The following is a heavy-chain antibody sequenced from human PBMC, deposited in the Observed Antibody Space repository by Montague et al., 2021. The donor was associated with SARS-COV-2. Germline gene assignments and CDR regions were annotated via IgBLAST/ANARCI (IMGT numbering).Heavy chain of an antibody. V-gene: IGHV4-59*01. D-gene: IGHD3-22*01. Sequence: SETLSLTCTVSGGSISSYYWSWIRQPPGKGLEWIGYIYYSGSTNYNPSLKSRVTISVDTSKNQFSLKLSSVTAADTAVYYCARHGKTRIAMIVVVIGYFDYGGQGTRGTGSA. CDR2: IYYSGST. CDR1: GGSISSYY. CDR3: ARHGKTRIAMIVVVIGYFDY. J-gene: IGHJ4*02.